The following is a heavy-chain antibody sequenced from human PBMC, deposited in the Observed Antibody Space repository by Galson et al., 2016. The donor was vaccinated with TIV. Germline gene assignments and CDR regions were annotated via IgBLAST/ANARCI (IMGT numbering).Heavy chain of an antibody. J-gene: IGHJ4*02. CDR2: INPRTDET. D-gene: IGHD2-21*02. Sequence: SVKVSCKASGYVFPDFYVHWVRQAPGLGFEWMGRINPRTDETKYAENFQGRIAIIRDTSSPSVHLELTWLTSDDTATYYCARDGDSGDWRLKYWGQGTLVAVSS. CDR1: GYVFPDFY. CDR3: ARDGDSGDWRLKY. V-gene: IGHV1-2*06.